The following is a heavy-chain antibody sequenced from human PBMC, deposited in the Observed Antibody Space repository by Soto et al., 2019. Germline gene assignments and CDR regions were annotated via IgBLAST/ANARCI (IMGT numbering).Heavy chain of an antibody. CDR2: ISSSSSYI. V-gene: IGHV3-21*01. CDR3: AREGSRGATTSDAFDI. D-gene: IGHD1-26*01. CDR1: GFTFSSYS. J-gene: IGHJ3*02. Sequence: EVQLVESGGGLVKPGGSLRLSCAASGFTFSSYSMNWVRQAPGKGLEWVSSISSSSSYIYYADSVKGRFTISRDNAKNSLYLQMNSLRAEDTAVYYCAREGSRGATTSDAFDIWGQGTMVTVPS.